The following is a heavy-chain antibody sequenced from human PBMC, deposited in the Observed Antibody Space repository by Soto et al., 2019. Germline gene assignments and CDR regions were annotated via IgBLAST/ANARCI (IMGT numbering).Heavy chain of an antibody. CDR3: ARGRYCSGGSCYSPVMYYYYGMDV. J-gene: IGHJ6*02. CDR2: ISYDGSNK. CDR1: GFTFSSYA. V-gene: IGHV3-30-3*01. Sequence: QVQLVESGGGVVQPGRSLRLSCAASGFTFSSYAMHWVRQAPGKGLEWVAVISYDGSNKYYADSVKGRFTISRDNSKNTLYLQMNSLRAEDTAVYYCARGRYCSGGSCYSPVMYYYYGMDVWGQGTTVTVSS. D-gene: IGHD2-15*01.